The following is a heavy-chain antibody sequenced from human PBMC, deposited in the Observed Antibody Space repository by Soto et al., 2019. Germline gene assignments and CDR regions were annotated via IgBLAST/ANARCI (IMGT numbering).Heavy chain of an antibody. J-gene: IGHJ1*01. CDR2: IRSKGNKYAT. D-gene: IGHD1-26*01. V-gene: IGHV3-73*01. CDR3: TTQEIVGATGY. CDR1: GFTFSGSA. Sequence: GGSLRLSCAASGFTFSGSAMHWVRQASGKGLEWVGRIRSKGNKYATAYGASVKGRFTISRDDSKNTAYLQMNSLKSEDTAIYYCTTQEIVGATGYWGQGTQVTVSS.